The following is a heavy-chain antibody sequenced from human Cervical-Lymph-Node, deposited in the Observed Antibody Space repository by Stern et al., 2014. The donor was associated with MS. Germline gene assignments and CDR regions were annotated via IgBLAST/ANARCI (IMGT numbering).Heavy chain of an antibody. D-gene: IGHD5-24*01. CDR2: IHPDDSNA. CDR3: ARPGHTNSDYYYGMDI. V-gene: IGHV5-51*03. CDR1: GYNFTTYW. Sequence: EVQLVESGAEVKKPGESLKISCKGYGYNFTTYWIGCVRQVSGRGLEWMGFIHPDDSNARYSPSYQVQGTVTVNKSISIAYLQWSSRRAWDTAIDDCARPGHTNSDYYYGMDIWGQGTTVTVSS. J-gene: IGHJ6*02.